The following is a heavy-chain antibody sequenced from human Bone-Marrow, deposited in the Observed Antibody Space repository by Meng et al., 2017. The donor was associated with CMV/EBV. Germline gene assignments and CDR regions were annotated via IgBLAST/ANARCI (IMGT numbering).Heavy chain of an antibody. CDR2: IRSSSSNI. CDR1: GFTFSSYS. Sequence: GESLKISCAASGFTFSSYSMNWVRQAPGKGLEWVSFIRSSSSNIYYADSVKGRFTISRDNAKNSLYLPMNSLRAEDTAVYSCARGLAGYCSSSSFYGNYWGQGTLVTVSS. D-gene: IGHD2-2*01. J-gene: IGHJ4*02. V-gene: IGHV3-21*01. CDR3: ARGLAGYCSSSSFYGNY.